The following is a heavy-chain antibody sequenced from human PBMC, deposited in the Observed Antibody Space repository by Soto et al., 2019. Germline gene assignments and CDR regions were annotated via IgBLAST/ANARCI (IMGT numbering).Heavy chain of an antibody. Sequence: PGGSLRLSCAASGFTFSSYSMNWVRQAPGKGLEWVSSISSSSSYIYYADSVKGRFTISRDNAKNSLYLQMNSLRAEDTAVYYCARDGSSITGTRYYYYGMDVWGQGTTVTVSS. CDR2: ISSSSSYI. J-gene: IGHJ6*02. CDR3: ARDGSSITGTRYYYYGMDV. CDR1: GFTFSSYS. D-gene: IGHD1-20*01. V-gene: IGHV3-21*01.